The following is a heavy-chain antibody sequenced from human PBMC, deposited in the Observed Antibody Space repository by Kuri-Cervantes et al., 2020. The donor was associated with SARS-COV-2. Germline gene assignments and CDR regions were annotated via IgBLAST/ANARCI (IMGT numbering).Heavy chain of an antibody. V-gene: IGHV4-4*02. Sequence: SETLSLTCAVSGGSISSSNWWSWVRQPPGKGLEWIGEIYHSGSTNYNPSLKSRVTISVDTSKNQFSLKLSSVTAADTAVYYCARGQGYCSGGSCYFRWFDPWGQGTLVTVSS. CDR3: ARGQGYCSGGSCYFRWFDP. D-gene: IGHD2-15*01. J-gene: IGHJ5*02. CDR1: GGSISSSNW. CDR2: IYHSGST.